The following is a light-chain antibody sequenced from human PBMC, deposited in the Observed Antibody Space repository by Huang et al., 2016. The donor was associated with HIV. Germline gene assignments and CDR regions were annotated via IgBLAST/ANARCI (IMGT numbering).Light chain of an antibody. CDR3: QQRSSGVT. CDR2: DTS. J-gene: IGKJ4*01. V-gene: IGKV3-11*01. CDR1: QSVGNY. Sequence: IVLTQSPATLSWYPGERVTLSCRASQSVGNYIAWYHQHPGQSPRLLIYDTSNRATGTPVRFSGSGSGTDFLLTISNLESEDFALYYCQQRSSGVTFGGGTKVQVK.